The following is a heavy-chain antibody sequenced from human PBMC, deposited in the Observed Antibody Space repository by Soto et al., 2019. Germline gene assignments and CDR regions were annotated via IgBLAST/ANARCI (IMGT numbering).Heavy chain of an antibody. V-gene: IGHV1-18*01. CDR3: ARDWRLYYGSGSYPPFDY. J-gene: IGHJ4*02. CDR1: GYTFTSDG. CDR2: ISAYNGNT. D-gene: IGHD3-10*01. Sequence: ASVRVSCKASGYTFTSDGISWVGQAPGQGLEWMGWISAYNGNTNYAQKLQGRVTMTTDTSTSTAYMELRSLRSDDTAVYYCARDWRLYYGSGSYPPFDYWGQGTLVTVSS.